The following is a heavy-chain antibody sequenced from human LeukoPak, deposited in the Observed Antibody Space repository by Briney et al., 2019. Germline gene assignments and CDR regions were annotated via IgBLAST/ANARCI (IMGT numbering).Heavy chain of an antibody. V-gene: IGHV3-23*01. CDR3: AKKSSMYGSGSYPLDY. CDR2: ISGSGGSI. D-gene: IGHD3-10*01. CDR1: GFTFSSYA. J-gene: IGHJ4*02. Sequence: GGSLRLSCAASGFTFSSYAMSWVRHAPGKGLEWVSAISGSGGSIYYADSVKGRFTISRDNSKNTLYLQMNSLRAEDTAVYYCAKKSSMYGSGSYPLDYWGRGTLVTVSS.